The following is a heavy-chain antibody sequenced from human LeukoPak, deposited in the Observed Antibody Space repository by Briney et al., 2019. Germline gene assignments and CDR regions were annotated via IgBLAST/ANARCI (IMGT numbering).Heavy chain of an antibody. D-gene: IGHD5-24*01. V-gene: IGHV3-43*02. Sequence: SGGSLRLSCAASGFTFDDYAMHWVRQAPGEGLEWVSLISGDGGSTYYADSVKGRFTISRDNSKNSLYLQMNSLRTEDTALYYCAKEGRWLQSFDYWGQGTLVTVSS. CDR3: AKEGRWLQSFDY. CDR1: GFTFDDYA. J-gene: IGHJ4*02. CDR2: ISGDGGST.